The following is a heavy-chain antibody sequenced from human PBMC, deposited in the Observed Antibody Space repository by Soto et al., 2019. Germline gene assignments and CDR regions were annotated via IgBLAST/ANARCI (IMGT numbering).Heavy chain of an antibody. D-gene: IGHD3-10*01. J-gene: IGHJ6*03. CDR1: GGSFSGYY. CDR3: ARGWRGPYGSGSYSGYYYYYYMDV. Sequence: QVQLQQWGAGLLKPSETLSLTCAVYGGSFSGYYWSWIRQPPGKGLEWIGEINHSGSTNYNPSLKSRVTISVDTSKNQFSLKLSSVTAADTAVYYCARGWRGPYGSGSYSGYYYYYYMDVWGKGTTVTVSS. V-gene: IGHV4-34*01. CDR2: INHSGST.